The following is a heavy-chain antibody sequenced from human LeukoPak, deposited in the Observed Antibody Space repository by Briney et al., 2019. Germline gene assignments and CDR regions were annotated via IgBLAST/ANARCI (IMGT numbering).Heavy chain of an antibody. V-gene: IGHV3-23*01. CDR2: ISGSGGST. CDR3: ARFAAGGSYYYYMDV. CDR1: RFTFSNFA. J-gene: IGHJ6*03. D-gene: IGHD3-10*01. Sequence: GGSLRLSCAASRFTFSNFAMSWVRQAPGKGLEWVSAISGSGGSTYYADSVKGRFTISRDNAKNSLYLQMNSLRADDTAVYYCARFAAGGSYYYYMDVWGKGTTVTVSS.